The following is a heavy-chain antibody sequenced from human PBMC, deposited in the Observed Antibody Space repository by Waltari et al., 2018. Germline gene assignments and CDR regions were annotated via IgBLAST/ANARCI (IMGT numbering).Heavy chain of an antibody. CDR2: INGDGSTS. CDR3: ARLAPKTYRSPVPGRDYYYGLDV. V-gene: IGHV3-74*01. CDR1: GFTYSNHW. D-gene: IGHD6-13*01. J-gene: IGHJ6*02. Sequence: EEQLVESGGGLVQPGDSLRLSCAASGFTYSNHWMHWVRQAPGKGLVWVSRINGDGSTSNYGDSVKGRFTSSRDNTKKTLYLQMKRLRVEDTAVYYCARLAPKTYRSPVPGRDYYYGLDVWGQGTTVTVSS.